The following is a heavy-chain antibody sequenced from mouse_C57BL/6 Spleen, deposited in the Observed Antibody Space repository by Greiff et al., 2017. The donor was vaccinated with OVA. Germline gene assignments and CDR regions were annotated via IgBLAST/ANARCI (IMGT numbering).Heavy chain of an antibody. CDR1: GYTFTSYW. CDR2: IEPSDSYT. Sequence: VQLQQPGAELVKPWPSVSLTCKVSGYTFTSYWLQWVKQRPGQGLEWIGEIEPSDSYTNYNQKLKGMVTLTVDTSYNTAYMQLSSLTSEDSAVYYCARSKERTYYFDYWGQGTTLTVSS. CDR3: ARSKERTYYFDY. J-gene: IGHJ2*01. V-gene: IGHV1-50*01.